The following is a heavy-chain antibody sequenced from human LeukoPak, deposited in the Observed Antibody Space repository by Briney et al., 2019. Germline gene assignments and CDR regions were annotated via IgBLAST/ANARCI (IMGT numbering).Heavy chain of an antibody. D-gene: IGHD2-21*02. CDR2: ITSDGSTT. CDR1: GFTFSSYW. V-gene: IGHV3-74*01. Sequence: AGSLRLSCAASGFTFSSYWMHWIRQAPGKWLVWVSHITSDGSTTSYADSVKGRFTISRDNAKNTLYLQMNSLRAEDTAVYYCARDVVTATFDYCGQGTLVTVSS. J-gene: IGHJ4*02. CDR3: ARDVVTATFDY.